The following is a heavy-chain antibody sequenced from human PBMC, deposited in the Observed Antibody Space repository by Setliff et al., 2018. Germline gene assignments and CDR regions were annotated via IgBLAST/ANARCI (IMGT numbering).Heavy chain of an antibody. V-gene: IGHV1-18*01. J-gene: IGHJ4*02. CDR1: GYTLSNSI. CDR3: LRLVRYCTKIACQATSGDEV. CDR2: ISAYNGKT. D-gene: IGHD2-8*01. Sequence: GASVKVSCKASGYTLSNSILSWVRQAPGQGLEWVGWISAYNGKTYFAQKFQDRITLTTVTSTNTGYLELRDLRSDDTAVYYCLRLVRYCTKIACQATSGDEVWGLGTMVTVSS.